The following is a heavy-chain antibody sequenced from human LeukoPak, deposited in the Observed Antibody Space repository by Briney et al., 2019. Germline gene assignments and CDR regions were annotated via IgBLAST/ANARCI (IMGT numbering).Heavy chain of an antibody. D-gene: IGHD6-19*01. J-gene: IGHJ5*02. CDR3: ARASSGWYGGWFDP. V-gene: IGHV4-59*01. CDR2: IYYSGST. CDR1: GGSISSYY. Sequence: SETLSLTCSVSGGSISSYYWSWIRQPPGKGLEWIGYIYYSGSTNYNPSLKSRVTISVDTSKNQFSLKLSSVTAADTAVYYCARASSGWYGGWFDPWGQGTLVTVSS.